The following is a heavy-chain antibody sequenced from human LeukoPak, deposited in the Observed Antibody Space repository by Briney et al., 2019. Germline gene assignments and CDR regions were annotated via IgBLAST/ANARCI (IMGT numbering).Heavy chain of an antibody. CDR1: GFTFSSYA. CDR2: ISGSGGST. D-gene: IGHD3-3*01. V-gene: IGHV3-23*01. J-gene: IGHJ4*02. Sequence: PGGSLRLSCAASGFTFSSYAMSWVRQAPGKGLEWVSAISGSGGSTYYADSVKGRFTISRDNSKNTLYLQMNSLRAEDTAVYYCARGIRFLEWFRFDYWGQGTLVTVSS. CDR3: ARGIRFLEWFRFDY.